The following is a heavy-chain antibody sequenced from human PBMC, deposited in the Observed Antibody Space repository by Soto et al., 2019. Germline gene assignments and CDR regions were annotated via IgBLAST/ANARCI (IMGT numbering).Heavy chain of an antibody. CDR1: GGTFSSYA. J-gene: IGHJ5*02. CDR3: ARVTYGDYGFDP. CDR2: IIPIFGTA. Sequence: ASVKVSCKASGGTFSSYAISWVRQAPGQGLEWMGGIIPIFGTANYAQKFQGRVTITADESTSTAYMELSSLRFEDTAVYYCARVTYGDYGFDPWGQGTLVTVSS. V-gene: IGHV1-69*13. D-gene: IGHD4-17*01.